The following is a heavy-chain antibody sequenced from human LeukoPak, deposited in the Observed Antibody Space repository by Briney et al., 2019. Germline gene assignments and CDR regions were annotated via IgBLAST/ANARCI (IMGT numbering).Heavy chain of an antibody. CDR3: ARDGSYGSGSLDP. V-gene: IGHV4-38-2*02. J-gene: IGHJ5*02. CDR2: IYHSGST. Sequence: SETLSLTCTVSGYSISSGYYWGWIRQPPGKGLEWIGSIYHSGSTYYNPSLKSRVTISVDTSKNQFSLKLSSVTAADTAVYYCARDGSYGSGSLDPWGQGTLVTVSS. CDR1: GYSISSGYY. D-gene: IGHD3-10*01.